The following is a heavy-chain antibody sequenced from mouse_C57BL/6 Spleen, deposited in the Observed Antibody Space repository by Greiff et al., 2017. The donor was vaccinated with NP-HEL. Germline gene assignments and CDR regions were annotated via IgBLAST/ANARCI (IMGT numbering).Heavy chain of an antibody. Sequence: QVQLQQPGAELVRPGSSVKLSCKASGYTFTSYWMHWVKQRPIQGLEWIGNIDPSDSETHYNQKFKDKATLTVDKSSSTAYMQLSSLTSEDSAVYYCARALWDQGWFAYWGQGTLVTVSA. J-gene: IGHJ3*01. V-gene: IGHV1-52*01. D-gene: IGHD1-1*02. CDR3: ARALWDQGWFAY. CDR1: GYTFTSYW. CDR2: IDPSDSET.